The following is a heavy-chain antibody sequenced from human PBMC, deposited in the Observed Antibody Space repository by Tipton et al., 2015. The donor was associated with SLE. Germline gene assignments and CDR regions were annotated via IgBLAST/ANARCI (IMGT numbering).Heavy chain of an antibody. Sequence: TLSLTCTVSGGSISSGSYYWGWIRQPPGKGLEWIGSIYYSGSTYYNPSLKSRVTISVDTSKNQFSLKLSSVTAADTAVYYCARWGITFGGVIVFDYWGQGTLVTVSS. CDR3: ARWGITFGGVIVFDY. V-gene: IGHV4-39*07. J-gene: IGHJ4*02. D-gene: IGHD3-16*02. CDR1: GGSISSGSYY. CDR2: IYYSGST.